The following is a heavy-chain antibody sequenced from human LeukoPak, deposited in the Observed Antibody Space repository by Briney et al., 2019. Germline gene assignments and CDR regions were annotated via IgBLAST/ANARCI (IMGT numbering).Heavy chain of an antibody. CDR3: AKAPRVGIVASNFDY. CDR2: ISGSGGST. Sequence: GGSLRLSCAASGFTFSSYAMSWVRQAPGKGLEWVSAISGSGGSTYYADSVKGRFTISRDNSKNTLYLQMNSLRAEDTAVYYCAKAPRVGIVASNFDYWGQGTLVTVSS. CDR1: GFTFSSYA. V-gene: IGHV3-23*01. J-gene: IGHJ4*02. D-gene: IGHD5-12*01.